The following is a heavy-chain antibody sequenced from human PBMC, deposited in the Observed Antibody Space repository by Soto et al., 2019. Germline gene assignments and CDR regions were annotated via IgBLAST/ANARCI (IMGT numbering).Heavy chain of an antibody. Sequence: QVQLVQSGAEVKKPGASVKVSCKASGYTFTSYYMHWVRQAPGQGLEWMGIIHPSGGGTSYAQEFLGRLTMTRDTSTSTVYMELSSLRSEDTDVYYCARDRVDCSGGNCWRSVEDTWGQGTLVTVSS. CDR1: GYTFTSYY. CDR3: ARDRVDCSGGNCWRSVEDT. D-gene: IGHD2-15*01. V-gene: IGHV1-46*01. CDR2: IHPSGGGT. J-gene: IGHJ5*02.